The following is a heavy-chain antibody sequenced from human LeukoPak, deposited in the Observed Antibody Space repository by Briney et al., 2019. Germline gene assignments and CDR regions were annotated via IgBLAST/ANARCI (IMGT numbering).Heavy chain of an antibody. CDR3: ARVGDHFHWYLDL. D-gene: IGHD3-10*01. CDR1: GFTVSTKY. Sequence: GGSLRLSCAASGFTVSTKYMNWVRQAPGRGLEWVSILYSGSDTYYANSVKGRFTISRDSSKNILFLQMNDLRAEDTAVYYCARVGDHFHWYLDLWGRGTLVTVSS. V-gene: IGHV3-53*01. J-gene: IGHJ2*01. CDR2: LYSGSDT.